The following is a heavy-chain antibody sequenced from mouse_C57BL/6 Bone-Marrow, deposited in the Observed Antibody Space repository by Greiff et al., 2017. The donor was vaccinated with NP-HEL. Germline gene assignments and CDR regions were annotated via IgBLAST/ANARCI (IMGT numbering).Heavy chain of an antibody. J-gene: IGHJ4*01. CDR2: IYPYHGVS. Sequence: EVKLQESGPELVKPLVVGKISGKVSCSSFTVYYMHCLKQSHLNILDWIGYIYPYHGVSSYNQKFKGKATLTVDKSSSTAYMELRSLTSEDSAVYYCARCDYDDYYAMDYWGQGTSVTVSS. CDR1: CSSFTVYY. CDR3: ARCDYDDYYAMDY. D-gene: IGHD2-4*01. V-gene: IGHV1-31*01.